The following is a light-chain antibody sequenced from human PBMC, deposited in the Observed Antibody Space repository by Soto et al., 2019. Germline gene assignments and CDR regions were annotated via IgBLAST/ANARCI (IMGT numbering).Light chain of an antibody. CDR1: QGISSY. Sequence: AIRMTQSPSSLSASTGDILTITCRASQGISSYLAWYQQKPGKAPKLLIYAASTLQSGVPSRFSGSGSGTDFTLTISCLQSEDFATYYCQQYYSYPRTFGQGTKV. J-gene: IGKJ1*01. CDR3: QQYYSYPRT. V-gene: IGKV1-8*01. CDR2: AAS.